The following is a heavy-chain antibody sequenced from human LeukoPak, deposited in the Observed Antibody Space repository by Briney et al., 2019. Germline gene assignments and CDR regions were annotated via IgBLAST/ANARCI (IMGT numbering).Heavy chain of an antibody. D-gene: IGHD2-15*01. CDR1: GGSISSGGYC. CDR3: ARLYSGGTSDI. CDR2: IYHSGST. V-gene: IGHV4-30-2*01. Sequence: SQTLSLTCAVSGGSISSGGYCWSWIRQPPGKGLEWIGYIYHSGSTYYNPSLKSRVTISVDRSKNQFSLKLSSVTAADTAVYYCARLYSGGTSDIWGQGTMVTVSS. J-gene: IGHJ3*02.